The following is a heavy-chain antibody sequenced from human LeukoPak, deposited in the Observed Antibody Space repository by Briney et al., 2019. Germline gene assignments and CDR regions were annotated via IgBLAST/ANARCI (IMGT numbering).Heavy chain of an antibody. Sequence: SETLSLTCAVYGGSFSGYYWSWIRQPPGKGLEWIGEINHSGSTNYNPSLKSRVTISVDTSKNQFSLKLSSVTAADTAVNYCARVFDTMVRGVKRFDPWGQGTLVTVSS. V-gene: IGHV4-34*01. D-gene: IGHD3-10*01. J-gene: IGHJ5*02. CDR1: GGSFSGYY. CDR2: INHSGST. CDR3: ARVFDTMVRGVKRFDP.